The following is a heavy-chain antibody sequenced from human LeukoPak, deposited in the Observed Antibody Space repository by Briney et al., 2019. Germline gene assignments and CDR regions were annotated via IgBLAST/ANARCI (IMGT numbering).Heavy chain of an antibody. CDR2: IYYSGNT. CDR3: ARYDSSVVGAFDI. CDR1: GGSISSGGYY. J-gene: IGHJ3*02. Sequence: TLSLTCTVSGGSISSGGYYWSWIRQDLGKGLEWIGYIYYSGNTYYNPSLESRVTISVDTSKNQFSLKLSSVTTADTAVYYCARYDSSVVGAFDIWGQGTMVTVSS. V-gene: IGHV4-31*03. D-gene: IGHD3-22*01.